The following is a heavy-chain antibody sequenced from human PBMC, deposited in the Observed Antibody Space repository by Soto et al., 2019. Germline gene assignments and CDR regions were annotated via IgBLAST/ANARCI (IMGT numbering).Heavy chain of an antibody. J-gene: IGHJ4*02. CDR2: ISSNSRTK. CDR3: TRDGGGGDRSDY. D-gene: IGHD2-21*02. CDR1: GFDFNYYN. Sequence: EVQLVESGGGLVQPGESLRLCCEASGFDFNYYNMNWIRQAPGRGLEWVSYISSNSRTKYYGDSVRGRFTISRDNAKNSLYLQMYSLRDEDTALYYCTRDGGGGDRSDYWGQGTLVTVSS. V-gene: IGHV3-48*02.